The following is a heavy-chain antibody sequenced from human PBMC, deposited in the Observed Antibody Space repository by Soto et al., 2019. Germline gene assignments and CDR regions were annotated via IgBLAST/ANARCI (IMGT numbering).Heavy chain of an antibody. D-gene: IGHD1-1*01. Sequence: ASVKVSCKASGYTFSDYHIHWVRQAPGQGLEWMGWINPSSGGTKYAPKFQGGVTMTRDTSITTAYMELSRLRSGDTAVYYCAREPATEKPERVDFWGQGTLVTVSS. V-gene: IGHV1-2*02. J-gene: IGHJ4*02. CDR3: AREPATEKPERVDF. CDR2: INPSSGGT. CDR1: GYTFSDYH.